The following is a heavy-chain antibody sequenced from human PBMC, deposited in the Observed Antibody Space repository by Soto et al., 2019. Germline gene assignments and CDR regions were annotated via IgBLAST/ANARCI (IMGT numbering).Heavy chain of an antibody. Sequence: GSLRLSCAASGFTFSDFGMHWVRQSPGKGLEWVAVISFEGSNKYFAESVKGRFTISRDDSKNTVYLQMNSLRPEDTAVYFCARDLTDYNYEYKFGFWGQGTLVTVSS. CDR1: GFTFSDFG. V-gene: IGHV3-30*03. D-gene: IGHD5-18*01. CDR3: ARDLTDYNYEYKFGF. CDR2: ISFEGSNK. J-gene: IGHJ4*02.